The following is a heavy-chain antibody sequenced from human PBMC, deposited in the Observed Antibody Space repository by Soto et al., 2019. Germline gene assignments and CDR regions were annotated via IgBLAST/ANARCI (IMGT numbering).Heavy chain of an antibody. Sequence: QVQLQESGPGLVKPSETLSLTCTVSGGSISSYYWSWIRQPPGKGLEWIGYIYDSGSTNYNPSLKSRVTISVDTSKDQFSLKLSSVTAADTAVYYCARDRGYPETYGMDVWGQGTTVTVSS. CDR3: ARDRGYPETYGMDV. D-gene: IGHD3-10*01. CDR1: GGSISSYY. J-gene: IGHJ6*02. V-gene: IGHV4-59*01. CDR2: IYDSGST.